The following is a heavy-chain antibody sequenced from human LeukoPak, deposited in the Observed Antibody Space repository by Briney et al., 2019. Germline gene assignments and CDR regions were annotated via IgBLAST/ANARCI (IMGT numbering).Heavy chain of an antibody. CDR3: ARGSPDYYDSSGYLA. CDR1: GYTFTSYG. V-gene: IGHV1-18*01. CDR2: ISAYNGNT. J-gene: IGHJ5*02. Sequence: ASVKVSCKASGYTFTSYGISWVRQAPGQGLEWMGWISAYNGNTNYAQKLQGRVTMTTDTSTSTAYMELRSLRSDDTAVYYRARGSPDYYDSSGYLAWGQGTLVTVSS. D-gene: IGHD3-22*01.